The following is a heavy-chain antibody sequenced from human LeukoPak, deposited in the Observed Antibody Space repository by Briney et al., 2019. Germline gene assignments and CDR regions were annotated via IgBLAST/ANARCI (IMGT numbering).Heavy chain of an antibody. CDR2: IWYDGSNK. Sequence: GGSLRLSCAASGFTFSSYGMHWVRQAPGKGLEWVAVIWYDGSNKYYADSVKSRFTISRDNSKNTLYLQMNSLRAEDTAVYYCAREGYYYDSSGYYTPFDYWGQGTLVTVSS. D-gene: IGHD3-22*01. V-gene: IGHV3-33*01. J-gene: IGHJ4*02. CDR3: AREGYYYDSSGYYTPFDY. CDR1: GFTFSSYG.